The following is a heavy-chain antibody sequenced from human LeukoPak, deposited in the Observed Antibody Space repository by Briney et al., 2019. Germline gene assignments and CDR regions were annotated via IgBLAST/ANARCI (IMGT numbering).Heavy chain of an antibody. Sequence: GGSLRLSCVNTGSTFSSYSMNWVRQAPGEGLEWVSYISSSSSTTNYADSVKGRFTISRDNAKKSVYLQMNSLRAEDTAVYYCATVVVMDTSYWGQGTLVIVSS. J-gene: IGHJ4*02. D-gene: IGHD2-15*01. CDR3: ATVVVMDTSY. CDR1: GSTFSSYS. V-gene: IGHV3-48*01. CDR2: ISSSSSTT.